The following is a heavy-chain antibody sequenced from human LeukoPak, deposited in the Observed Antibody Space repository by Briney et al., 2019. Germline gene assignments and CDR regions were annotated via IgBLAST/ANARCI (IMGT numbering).Heavy chain of an antibody. CDR3: VRGHTLLTD. CDR1: GLTFSDSY. D-gene: IGHD3-16*01. CDR2: ISSTSSYT. Sequence: GGSLRLSCAASGLTFSDSYMSWIRQAPGKGLECVSYISSTSSYTNYADSVKGRFTISRDNAKSSLYVQMNSLRAEDTAVYYCVRGHTLLTDWGQGTLVTVSS. J-gene: IGHJ4*02. V-gene: IGHV3-11*05.